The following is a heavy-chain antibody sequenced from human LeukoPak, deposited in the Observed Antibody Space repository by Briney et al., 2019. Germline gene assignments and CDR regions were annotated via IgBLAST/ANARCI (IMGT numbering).Heavy chain of an antibody. CDR3: ARPYPTGSHYSAYY. J-gene: IGHJ4*02. Sequence: PGGSLRLSCAASGFTFSTYAMSWVRQAPGKGLEWVSGISGSGDTTYYADSVKGRFTISRDSSKNTLYLQMNGLRTEDTAVYFCARPYPTGSHYSAYYWGQGTLVTVSS. D-gene: IGHD1-26*01. V-gene: IGHV3-23*01. CDR1: GFTFSTYA. CDR2: ISGSGDTT.